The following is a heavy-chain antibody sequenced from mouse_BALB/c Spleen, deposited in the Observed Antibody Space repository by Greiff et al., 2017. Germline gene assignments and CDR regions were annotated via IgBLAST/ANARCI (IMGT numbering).Heavy chain of an antibody. J-gene: IGHJ1*01. CDR3: ARDVYYSYWYFDV. Sequence: QVQLKQSGAELARPGASVKLSCKASGYTFTSYWMQWVKQRPGQGLEWIGAIYPGDGDTRYTQKFKGKATLTADKSSSTAYMQLSSLASEDSAVYYCARDVYYSYWYFDVWGAGTTVTVSA. D-gene: IGHD2-3*01. V-gene: IGHV1-87*01. CDR2: IYPGDGDT. CDR1: GYTFTSYW.